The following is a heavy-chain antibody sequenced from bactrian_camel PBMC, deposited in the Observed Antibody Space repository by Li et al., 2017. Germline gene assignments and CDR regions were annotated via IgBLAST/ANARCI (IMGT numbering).Heavy chain of an antibody. CDR2: ISSDGTT. Sequence: VQLVESGGGSVQAGGSLRLSCAASGPYHGYCMGWYKQAPGKQPLERELIASISSDGTTTYTDSVKGRVTISQDYTKNTMYLQMNNLKTEDTAVYSCAPHGRSYVDYNCRAGLGQGTQVTVS. CDR1: GPYHGYC. V-gene: IGHV3S55*01. D-gene: IGHD4*01. J-gene: IGHJ4*01.